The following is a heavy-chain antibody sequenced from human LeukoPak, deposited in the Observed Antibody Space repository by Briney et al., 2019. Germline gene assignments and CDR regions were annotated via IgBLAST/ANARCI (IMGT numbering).Heavy chain of an antibody. CDR2: ITSGRTT. CDR1: GFTFSDCY. CDR3: ARGGVDYYGSGTYYLMYYFDY. D-gene: IGHD3-10*01. V-gene: IGHV3-69-1*01. Sequence: GGSLRLSCAASGFTFSDCYMSWIRQAPGKGPEWVSSITSGRTTYYADSVKGRFTISNDNAKKSLYLQMNSLRAEDTAVYFCARGGVDYYGSGTYYLMYYFDYWGQGALVTVSS. J-gene: IGHJ4*02.